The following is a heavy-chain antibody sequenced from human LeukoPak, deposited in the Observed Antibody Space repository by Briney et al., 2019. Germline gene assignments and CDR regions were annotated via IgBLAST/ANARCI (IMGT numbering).Heavy chain of an antibody. Sequence: SETLSLTCTVSGGSISSYYWSWIRQPAGKGLEWIGRIYTSGSTNYNPSLKSRVTISVDTSKNQFSLKLSSVTAADTAVYYCASLGYCSSTSCYTGGYYYGMDVWGQGTTVTVSS. CDR2: IYTSGST. CDR3: ASLGYCSSTSCYTGGYYYGMDV. J-gene: IGHJ6*02. D-gene: IGHD2-2*02. CDR1: GGSISSYY. V-gene: IGHV4-4*07.